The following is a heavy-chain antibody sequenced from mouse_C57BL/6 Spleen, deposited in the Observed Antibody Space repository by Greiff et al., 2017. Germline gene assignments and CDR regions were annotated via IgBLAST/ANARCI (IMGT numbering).Heavy chain of an antibody. J-gene: IGHJ3*01. Sequence: QVQLQQPGAELVRPGSSVKLSCKASGYTFTSYWLHWVKQRPIQGLEWIGNIDPSDSETHYNQKFKDKATLTVDKSSSTAYMQLSSLTSEDSAVYYCARNGNYDLFAYWGQGTLGTVSA. D-gene: IGHD2-1*01. CDR2: IDPSDSET. CDR1: GYTFTSYW. V-gene: IGHV1-52*01. CDR3: ARNGNYDLFAY.